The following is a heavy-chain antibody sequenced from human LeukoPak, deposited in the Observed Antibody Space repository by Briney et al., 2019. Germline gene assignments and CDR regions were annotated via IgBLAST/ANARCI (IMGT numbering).Heavy chain of an antibody. CDR1: GFTFSDYA. D-gene: IGHD5-18*01. J-gene: IGHJ4*02. Sequence: PGGSLRLSCVASGFTFSDYAMNWVRQAPGKGLEWVSTFKTNYNQVYYAESVRGRFTISRDNSKNTLYLQMNSLRAEDTAVYYCARDPAMAYFDYWGQGTLVTVSS. CDR2: FKTNYNQV. CDR3: ARDPAMAYFDY. V-gene: IGHV3-23*05.